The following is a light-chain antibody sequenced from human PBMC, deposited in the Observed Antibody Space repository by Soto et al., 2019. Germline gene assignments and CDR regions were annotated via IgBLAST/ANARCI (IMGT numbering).Light chain of an antibody. CDR3: QRYYGTPLT. V-gene: IGKV4-1*01. J-gene: IGKJ4*01. CDR1: HSVLFGSNNY. CDR2: WAS. Sequence: DFVMTQSPDSLAVSLGERATINCKSSHSVLFGSNNYLAWYQQXXGQPPKLLINWASTRESGVPDRFXXXXXXXXXXLTISSLQADDVAVYYCQRYYGTPLTFGGGTKVEIK.